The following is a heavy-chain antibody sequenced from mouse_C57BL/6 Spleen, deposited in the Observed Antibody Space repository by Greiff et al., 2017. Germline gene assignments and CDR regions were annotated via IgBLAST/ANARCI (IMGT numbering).Heavy chain of an antibody. CDR1: GFTFSSYA. J-gene: IGHJ1*03. CDR2: ISDGGSYT. Sequence: DVKLQESGGGLVKPGGSLKLSCAASGFTFSSYAMSWVRQTPEKRLEWVATISDGGSYTYYPDNVKGRFTISRDNAKNNLYLQMSHLKSEDTAMYYCARGERGYFDVWGTGTTVTVSS. CDR3: ARGERGYFDV. V-gene: IGHV5-4*03.